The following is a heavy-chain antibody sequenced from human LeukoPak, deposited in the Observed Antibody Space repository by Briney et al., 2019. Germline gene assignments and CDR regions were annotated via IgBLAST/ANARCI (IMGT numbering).Heavy chain of an antibody. Sequence: GGSLRLSCVVSGFTFNRCWMNWVRQAPGKGLEWVAHINPDGRDTYYVDSVKGRFTISRDNAQNSMCLQMNSLRAEDTAVYYCAKDAIYWNDVISYWGQGTLVTVSS. D-gene: IGHD1-1*01. J-gene: IGHJ4*02. V-gene: IGHV3-7*03. CDR3: AKDAIYWNDVISY. CDR1: GFTFNRCW. CDR2: INPDGRDT.